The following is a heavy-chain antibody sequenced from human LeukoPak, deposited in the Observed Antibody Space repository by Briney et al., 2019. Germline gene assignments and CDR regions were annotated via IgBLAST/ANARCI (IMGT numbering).Heavy chain of an antibody. D-gene: IGHD3-10*01. CDR2: MWYDGSNK. Sequence: GRSLRLSCAASAFSFSNFGMHWVRQAPGKGLEWVASMWYDGSNKNYVDSVKGRFTISRDNSKNTLFLQMNSLRAEDTAVYYCARVDGSGSYYNKPLDYWGQGTLVTVSS. CDR1: AFSFSNFG. J-gene: IGHJ4*02. CDR3: ARVDGSGSYYNKPLDY. V-gene: IGHV3-33*01.